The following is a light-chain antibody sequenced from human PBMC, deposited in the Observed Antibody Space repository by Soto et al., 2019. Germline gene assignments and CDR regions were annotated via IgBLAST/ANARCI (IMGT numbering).Light chain of an antibody. Sequence: QSVLTQPASVSGSPGQSIAISCTGTSSDVGGYSYVSWYQQQPGKAPKLVISDVSNRPSGVSDRFSGSKSGNTASLTISGLQTEDEADYYCAAYTTSSTHVFGTGTKVPVL. CDR1: SSDVGGYSY. V-gene: IGLV2-14*01. CDR2: DVS. J-gene: IGLJ1*01. CDR3: AAYTTSSTHV.